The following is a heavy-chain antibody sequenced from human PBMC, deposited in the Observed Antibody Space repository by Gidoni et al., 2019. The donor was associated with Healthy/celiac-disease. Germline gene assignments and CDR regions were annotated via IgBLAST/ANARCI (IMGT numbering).Heavy chain of an antibody. CDR2: IYYSGST. J-gene: IGHJ6*02. D-gene: IGHD6-13*01. CDR1: GGSISSSSYY. V-gene: IGHV4-39*01. CDR3: ARGRQHAPYYYGMDV. Sequence: QLQLQESGPGLVKPSETLSLPCTVSGGSISSSSYYWGWIRQPPGKGLEWIGSIYYSGSTYYNPSLKSRVTISVDTSKNQFSLKLSSVTAADTAVYYCARGRQHAPYYYGMDVWGQGTTVTVSS.